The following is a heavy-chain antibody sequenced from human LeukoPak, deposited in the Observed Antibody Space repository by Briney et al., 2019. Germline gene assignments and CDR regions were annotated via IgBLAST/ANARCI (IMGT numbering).Heavy chain of an antibody. Sequence: GGSLRLSCAASGFTFSIYAMTWFRQAPGKGVEWVSTITGGGGSTYCADSVQGRFTISRDNSKDTLYLLMNSLRAEDTAVYYCAKGVFATPGAPWGQGTLVTVSS. CDR1: GFTFSIYA. V-gene: IGHV3-23*01. D-gene: IGHD6-13*01. CDR2: ITGGGGST. CDR3: AKGVFATPGAP. J-gene: IGHJ5*02.